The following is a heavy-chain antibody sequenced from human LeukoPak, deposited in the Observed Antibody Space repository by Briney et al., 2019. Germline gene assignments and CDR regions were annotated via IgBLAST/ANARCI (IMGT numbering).Heavy chain of an antibody. J-gene: IGHJ4*02. D-gene: IGHD2-2*01. Sequence: GGSLRLSCAASGFTFSSYSMNWVRQAPGKGLEWASYISSSSSTIYYADSVKGRFTISRDNAKNSLYLQMNSLRAEDTAVYYCARGGCSSTSCRPDYWGQGTLVTVSS. CDR2: ISSSSSTI. CDR1: GFTFSSYS. CDR3: ARGGCSSTSCRPDY. V-gene: IGHV3-48*01.